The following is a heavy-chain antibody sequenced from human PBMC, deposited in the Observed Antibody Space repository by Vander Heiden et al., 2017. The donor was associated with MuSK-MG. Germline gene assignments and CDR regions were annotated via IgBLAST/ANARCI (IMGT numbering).Heavy chain of an antibody. J-gene: IGHJ4*02. CDR1: GSTVSNNY. V-gene: IGHV3-53*02. Sequence: VQLVVTGGGLIQACGCRRLSCVSSGSTVSNNYLCRYRPPPGKGLEWVSIIYSGGSTYYADSVKGRFTISRDNSKNILYLQMNNLRAEDTAVYYCARDSGWMGTYDYWGQGTLVTVSS. CDR3: ARDSGWMGTYDY. D-gene: IGHD3-10*01. CDR2: IYSGGST.